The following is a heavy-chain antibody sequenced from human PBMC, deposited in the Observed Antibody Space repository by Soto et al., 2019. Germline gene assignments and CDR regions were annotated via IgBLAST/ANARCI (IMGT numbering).Heavy chain of an antibody. D-gene: IGHD2-2*01. CDR2: ISASNGNR. CDR3: VRDPQRNDY. CDR1: GYDFSSYG. Sequence: QVQLVQSGAEVKKPGASVKVSCKASGYDFSSYGISWVRQAHGQGLEWMGWISASNGNRDYAQQFQGRVTMTSDTSRTTAYMELRSLRSDDTAVYYCVRDPQRNDYWGQGTLVNVSS. J-gene: IGHJ4*02. V-gene: IGHV1-18*04.